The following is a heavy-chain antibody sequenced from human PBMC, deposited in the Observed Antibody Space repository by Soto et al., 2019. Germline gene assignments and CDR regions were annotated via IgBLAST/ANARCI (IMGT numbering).Heavy chain of an antibody. CDR3: ARVYLGCSSTTCLFYFDY. V-gene: IGHV3-21*01. D-gene: IGHD2-2*01. J-gene: IGHJ4*02. CDR2: ISNSGSFI. CDR1: GFSFSTYA. Sequence: GGSLRLSCAASGFSFSTYAMNWVRQAPGKGLEWVSSISNSGSFIYYADSVKGRFTISRDNTKNSLHLQMDSLRAEDMAVYYCARVYLGCSSTTCLFYFDYWGPGALVTVSS.